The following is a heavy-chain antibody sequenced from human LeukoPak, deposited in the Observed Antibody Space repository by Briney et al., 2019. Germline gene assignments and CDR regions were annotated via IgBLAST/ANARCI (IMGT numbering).Heavy chain of an antibody. Sequence: GGSLRLSCAASGFTFRSYAMSWGRRAPGEGVEWGSFISVTRGTTYYADSVPGRFTISRDNSKNTLYLQMNSLRAEVTAVYYCAKGLYSGSYVGFDSWGQGALVTVSS. D-gene: IGHD1-26*01. J-gene: IGHJ4*02. V-gene: IGHV3-23*01. CDR1: GFTFRSYA. CDR3: AKGLYSGSYVGFDS. CDR2: ISVTRGTT.